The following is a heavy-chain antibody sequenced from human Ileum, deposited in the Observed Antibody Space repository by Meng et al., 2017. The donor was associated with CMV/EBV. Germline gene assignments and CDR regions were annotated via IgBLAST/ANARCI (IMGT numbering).Heavy chain of an antibody. CDR3: AKLSQTLAVAGSFDQ. Sequence: GGSLRLSCAASGFSFTTYGMHWVRQAPGKGLEWVSSINHSGGSTYYADSVKGRLTISRDNAQNTLYLRMDSLSAEDTAVYYCAKLSQTLAVAGSFDQWGQGTLVTVSS. V-gene: IGHV3-23*01. CDR2: INHSGGST. J-gene: IGHJ4*02. D-gene: IGHD6-19*01. CDR1: GFSFTTYG.